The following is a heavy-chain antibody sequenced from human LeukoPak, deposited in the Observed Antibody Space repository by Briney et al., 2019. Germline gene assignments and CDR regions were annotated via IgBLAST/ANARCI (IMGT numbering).Heavy chain of an antibody. CDR2: VSGHNGDT. CDR3: ARDRHSGYSSVWYDH. CDR1: GYTFTSYG. J-gene: IGHJ5*02. Sequence: ASVKVSCKASGYTFTSYGVTWVRQAPGQGLEWMGWVSGHNGDTDYAQKLQGRVTMTIVTSTSTAYKELRNLISDDTAVYFCARDRHSGYSSVWYDHWGQGTLVTVSS. D-gene: IGHD6-25*01. V-gene: IGHV1-18*01.